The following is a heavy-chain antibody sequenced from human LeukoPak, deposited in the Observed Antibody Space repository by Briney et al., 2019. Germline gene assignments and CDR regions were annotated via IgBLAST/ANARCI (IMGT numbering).Heavy chain of an antibody. CDR2: ISSSSSYT. V-gene: IGHV3-21*01. D-gene: IGHD3-10*01. CDR3: ARGRSSSGSMNEY. Sequence: GGSLRLSCAASGFTFSSYSMNWVRQAPGKGLEWVSSISSSSSYTYYADSVKGRFTISRDNAKNSLYLQMDSLRAEDTAVYYCARGRSSSGSMNEYWGQGTLVTVSS. CDR1: GFTFSSYS. J-gene: IGHJ4*02.